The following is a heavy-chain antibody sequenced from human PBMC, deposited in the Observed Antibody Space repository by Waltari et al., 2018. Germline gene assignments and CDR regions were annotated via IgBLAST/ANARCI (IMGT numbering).Heavy chain of an antibody. CDR2: INTNTGNP. J-gene: IGHJ3*02. CDR3: ARVRGVLLWFRESIDAFDI. CDR1: GYTFTSYA. Sequence: QVHRVQYGSEFKKPGASVKVSCNASGYTFTSYARDCVRPAPGQGLEWRGWINTNTGNPTYAQGFTGRFVFSLDTSVSTAYLQISSLKAEDTAVYYCARVRGVLLWFRESIDAFDIWGQGTMVTVSS. V-gene: IGHV7-4-1*02. D-gene: IGHD3-10*01.